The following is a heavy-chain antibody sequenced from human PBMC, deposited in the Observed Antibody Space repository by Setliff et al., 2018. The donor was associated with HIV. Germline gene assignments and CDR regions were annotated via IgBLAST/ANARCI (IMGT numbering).Heavy chain of an antibody. CDR2: IRSQSYGETA. J-gene: IGHJ4*02. CDR3: TRTYGAGRLDY. Sequence: SCTSSGFSFGDYAMTWVRQAPGKGLEWVGLIRSQSYGETAEYAPSVKGRFTISRDNSRSITYLQMNSLQTEDTAVYYCTRTYGAGRLDYWGQGTLVTVSS. V-gene: IGHV3-49*04. CDR1: GFSFGDYA. D-gene: IGHD4-17*01.